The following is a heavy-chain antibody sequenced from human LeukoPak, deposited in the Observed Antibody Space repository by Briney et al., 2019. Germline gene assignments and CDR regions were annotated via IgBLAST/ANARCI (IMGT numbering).Heavy chain of an antibody. CDR2: ISGSGGST. Sequence: GGSLRLSCAASGFTFSSYAWVRQAPGKGLEWVSTISGSGGSTYYADSVKGRFTISRDNSKNTLYLQMNSLRAEDTAAYYCAKGTYDSSGHFDCWGQGTLVSVSS. CDR1: GFTFSSYA. CDR3: AKGTYDSSGHFDC. D-gene: IGHD3-22*01. V-gene: IGHV3-23*01. J-gene: IGHJ4*02.